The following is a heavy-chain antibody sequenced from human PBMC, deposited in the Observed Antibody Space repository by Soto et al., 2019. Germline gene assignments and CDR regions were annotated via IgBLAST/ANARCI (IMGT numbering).Heavy chain of an antibody. CDR2: MSVSGST. Sequence: EVQVLESGGGLVQPGGSLRLSCAASGFTCNSYAMTWVRQAPGKGLEWVSAMSVSGSTHYAASVKGRFTISRDNSKNTRYLQMNSLRAEDTAIYYCAKKVGPPGYSYGFYGMDVRGQGTTVTVSS. J-gene: IGHJ6*02. V-gene: IGHV3-23*01. CDR1: GFTCNSYA. D-gene: IGHD5-18*01. CDR3: AKKVGPPGYSYGFYGMDV.